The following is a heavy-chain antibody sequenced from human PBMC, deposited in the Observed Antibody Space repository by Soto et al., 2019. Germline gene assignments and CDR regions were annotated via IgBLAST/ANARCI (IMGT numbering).Heavy chain of an antibody. CDR2: IYGSGNT. J-gene: IGHJ4*02. V-gene: IGHV4-61*01. CDR1: GTSLNSGTNY. Sequence: WKTLSLTCTVSGTSLNSGTNYWNWVRQPPGKALEWIGYIYGSGNTKYNPSLKSRVTISQDTSKNQVSLKMNSVTATDTAMYYCARDQYSSGWRTIDYWGQGTLVTVSS. D-gene: IGHD6-19*01. CDR3: ARDQYSSGWRTIDY.